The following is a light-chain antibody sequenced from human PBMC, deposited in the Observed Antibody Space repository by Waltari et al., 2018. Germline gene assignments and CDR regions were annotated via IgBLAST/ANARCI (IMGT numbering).Light chain of an antibody. CDR2: DAS. J-gene: IGKJ4*01. Sequence: EIVLTQSPVILSLSPGERATLSCRASQRIRNYLVWYQQKPGQAPRLLSYDASSRAPGIPARFSGSGSGTDFTLTISSLEPEDFAVYYCQQRGDWPLTFGGGTKVEIK. CDR1: QRIRNY. CDR3: QQRGDWPLT. V-gene: IGKV3-11*01.